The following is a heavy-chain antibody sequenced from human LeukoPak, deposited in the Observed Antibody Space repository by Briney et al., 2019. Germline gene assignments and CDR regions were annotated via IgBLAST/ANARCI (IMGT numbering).Heavy chain of an antibody. J-gene: IGHJ3*02. CDR1: GFTVSRKY. CDR3: ARDHKGGDGADAFDI. Sequence: GGSLRLSCAESGFTVSRKYMSWVRQAPGKGLEWVSLIYSDGSTNYADSVKGRFTISRDNSKKLFLQMNSLRAEDTAVYYCARDHKGGDGADAFDIWGHGTMVTVSS. V-gene: IGHV3-66*01. CDR2: IYSDGST. D-gene: IGHD5-24*01.